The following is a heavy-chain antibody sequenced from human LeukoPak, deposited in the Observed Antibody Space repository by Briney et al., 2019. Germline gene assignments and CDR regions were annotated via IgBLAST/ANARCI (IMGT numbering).Heavy chain of an antibody. CDR1: GFSFSASS. CDR3: ASGGGVLAAFDI. V-gene: IGHV3-73*01. D-gene: IGHD2-8*01. J-gene: IGHJ3*02. Sequence: PGGSLRLSCGASGFSFSASSMHWARQAPGKGLEWVGRIRSKANGYATHFAASVDGRLTVSRDDSKNTIYLHMNSLKTEDTGVYYCASGGGVLAAFDIWGQGTMVLVSS. CDR2: IRSKANGYAT.